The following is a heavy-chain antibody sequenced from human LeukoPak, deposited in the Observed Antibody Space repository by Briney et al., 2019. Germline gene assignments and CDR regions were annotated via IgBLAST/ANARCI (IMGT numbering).Heavy chain of an antibody. CDR1: GFTFSNYW. V-gene: IGHV3-74*01. D-gene: IGHD4-23*01. CDR3: ARGRPHGNDY. Sequence: GGSLRLSCAASGFTFSNYWMTWVRQAPGKGLVWVSRIASDGSSTTYADSVKGRFSISRDNAKNTLYLQMNSLRVEDTAVYYCARGRPHGNDYWGQGTLVTVSS. J-gene: IGHJ4*02. CDR2: IASDGSST.